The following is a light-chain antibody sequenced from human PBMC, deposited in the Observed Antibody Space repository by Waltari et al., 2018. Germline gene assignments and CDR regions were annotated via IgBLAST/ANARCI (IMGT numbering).Light chain of an antibody. CDR1: SSDVGGYNY. J-gene: IGLJ3*02. CDR2: DVS. V-gene: IGLV2-14*01. CDR3: TSYTSSSTLV. Sequence: QSALTQPASVSGSPGQSITISCTGTSSDVGGYNYVSWYQQHPGRVPKLMIYDVSNRPSGVSNRFSGSKSGNTASRTISGLQAEDEADYYCTSYTSSSTLVFGGGTKLTVL.